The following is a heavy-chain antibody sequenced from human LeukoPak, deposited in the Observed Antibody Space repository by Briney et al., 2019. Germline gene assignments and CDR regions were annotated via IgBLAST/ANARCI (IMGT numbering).Heavy chain of an antibody. CDR2: INHSGST. J-gene: IGHJ4*02. CDR1: GGSFSGYY. CDR3: AREGKYCSSTSCQLIDY. Sequence: PSETLSLTCAVYGGSFSGYYWSWIRQPPGKGLEWIGEINHSGSTNYNPSLKGRVTISVDTSKNQFSLKLSSVTAADTAVYYCAREGKYCSSTSCQLIDYWGQGTLVTVSS. D-gene: IGHD2-2*01. V-gene: IGHV4-34*01.